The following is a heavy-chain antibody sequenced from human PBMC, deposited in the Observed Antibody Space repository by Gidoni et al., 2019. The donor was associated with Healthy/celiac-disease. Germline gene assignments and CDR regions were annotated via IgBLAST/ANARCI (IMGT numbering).Heavy chain of an antibody. Sequence: QVQLVESGGVLVKPGGSLRLSCAASGFTFSDYYMSWIRQAPGKGLEWVSYISSSGSTIYYADSVKGRLTISRDNAKNSLYLQMNSLRAEDTAVYYCARARLTTPQSKNYYYGMDVWGQGTTVTVSS. CDR1: GFTFSDYY. CDR2: ISSSGSTI. CDR3: ARARLTTPQSKNYYYGMDV. J-gene: IGHJ6*02. V-gene: IGHV3-11*01. D-gene: IGHD3-3*01.